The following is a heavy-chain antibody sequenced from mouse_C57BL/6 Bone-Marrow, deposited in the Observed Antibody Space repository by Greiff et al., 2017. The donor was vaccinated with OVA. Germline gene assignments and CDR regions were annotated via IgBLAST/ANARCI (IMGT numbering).Heavy chain of an antibody. CDR2: ISSGGSYT. Sequence: EVMLVESGGDLVKPGGSLKLSCAASGFTFSSYGMSWVRQTPDKRLEWVATISSGGSYTYYPDSVKGRFTISRDNAKNTLYLQMSSLKSEDTAMYYCARTPYGSSYGGFYYYAMDYWGQGTSVTVSS. V-gene: IGHV5-6*01. CDR1: GFTFSSYG. J-gene: IGHJ4*01. CDR3: ARTPYGSSYGGFYYYAMDY. D-gene: IGHD1-1*01.